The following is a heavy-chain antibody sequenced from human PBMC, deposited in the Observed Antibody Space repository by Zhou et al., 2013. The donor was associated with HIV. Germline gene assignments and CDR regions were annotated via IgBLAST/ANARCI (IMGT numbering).Heavy chain of an antibody. Sequence: QVRLVQSGGEVKKPGASVKVSCTASGYNFGIYAVTWVRQAPGQGLEWMGWISAYSGHTYYAQKFQGRATMTTDTSTNTAYLELRSLGSDDTAVYYCARDRTCSGTSCTSDFWGQGTLVTVSS. CDR1: GYNFGIYA. V-gene: IGHV1-18*01. D-gene: IGHD2-2*01. CDR2: ISAYSGHT. CDR3: ARDRTCSGTSCTSDF. J-gene: IGHJ4*02.